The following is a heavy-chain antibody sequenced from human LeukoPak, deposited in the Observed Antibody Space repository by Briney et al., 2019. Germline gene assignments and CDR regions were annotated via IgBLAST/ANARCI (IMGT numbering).Heavy chain of an antibody. J-gene: IGHJ5*02. CDR1: GFTFDDYA. V-gene: IGHV3-9*01. CDR3: AKDKAAAGFWFDP. Sequence: LRLSCAASGFTFDDYAMHWVRQAPGKGLEWVSGISWNSGSIGYADSVKGRFTISRDNAKNSLYLQMNSLRAEDTALYYCAKDKAAAGFWFDPWGQGTLVTVSS. D-gene: IGHD6-13*01. CDR2: ISWNSGSI.